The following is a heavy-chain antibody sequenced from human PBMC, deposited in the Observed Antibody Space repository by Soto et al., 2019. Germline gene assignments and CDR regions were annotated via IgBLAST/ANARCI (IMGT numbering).Heavy chain of an antibody. CDR3: ARSPYSSGWYRLFDY. CDR1: GFTFSDYY. CDR2: ISSSSSYT. V-gene: IGHV3-11*03. D-gene: IGHD6-19*01. J-gene: IGHJ4*02. Sequence: PGGSLRLSCAASGFTFSDYYMSWIRQAPGKGLEWVSYISSSSSYTNYADSVKGRFTISRDNAKNSLYLQMNSLRAEDTAVYYCARSPYSSGWYRLFDYWGQGTLVTVSS.